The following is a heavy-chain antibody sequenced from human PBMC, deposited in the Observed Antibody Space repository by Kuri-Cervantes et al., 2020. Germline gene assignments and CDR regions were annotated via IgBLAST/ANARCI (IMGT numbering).Heavy chain of an antibody. D-gene: IGHD2-15*01. CDR1: GFTFSSYA. Sequence: LSLTCAASGFTFSSYAMHWVRQAPGKGLEWVAVISYDGTNPKYAEFVKGRFTISRDNAKNTLYLQINRLRPEDTAIYYCARDSGISLAPLDYFDYWGQGTLVTVSS. CDR2: ISYDGTNP. J-gene: IGHJ4*02. CDR3: ARDSGISLAPLDYFDY. V-gene: IGHV3-30*04.